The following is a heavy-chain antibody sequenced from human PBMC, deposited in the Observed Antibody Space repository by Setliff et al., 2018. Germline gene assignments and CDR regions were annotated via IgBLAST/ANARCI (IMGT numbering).Heavy chain of an antibody. CDR3: AKVARGFWSGYYTYYYYYMDV. CDR2: IRNKDNSYTT. V-gene: IGHV3-72*01. J-gene: IGHJ6*03. CDR1: GFTFSAHY. Sequence: GGSLRLSCAASGFTFSAHYMDWLRQAPGKGLEWVGRIRNKDNSYTTEYAASVKGRFTISRDNSKDTLYLQMNSLRAEDTAVYYCAKVARGFWSGYYTYYYYYMDVWGKGTTVTVSS. D-gene: IGHD3-3*01.